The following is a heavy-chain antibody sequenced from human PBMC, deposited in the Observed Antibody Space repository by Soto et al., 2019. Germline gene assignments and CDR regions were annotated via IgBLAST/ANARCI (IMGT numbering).Heavy chain of an antibody. V-gene: IGHV1-18*01. CDR2: ISAHNGNT. CDR3: ARGRYGDY. J-gene: IGHJ4*02. CDR1: GYTFTSYG. D-gene: IGHD1-1*01. Sequence: QVHLVQSGAEVKKPGASVKVSCKASGYTFTSYGITWVRQAPGQGLEWMGWISAHNGNTDYAQKLQGRVIVTRDTSTSTAYMELRSQISDDTAVYYCARGRYGDYWGQGALVTGSS.